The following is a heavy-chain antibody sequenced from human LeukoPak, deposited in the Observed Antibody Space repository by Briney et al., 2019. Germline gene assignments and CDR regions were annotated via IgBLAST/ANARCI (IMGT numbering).Heavy chain of an antibody. Sequence: KPSETLSLTCTVSGGSISSGGYYWSWIRQHPGKGLEWIGYIYYSGSTYYNPSLKSRVTISVDTSKNQFSLKLSSVTAADTAVYYCARSQTPGCSFCWFDPWGQGTLVTVSS. J-gene: IGHJ5*02. CDR3: ARSQTPGCSFCWFDP. CDR2: IYYSGST. V-gene: IGHV4-31*03. D-gene: IGHD3-10*02. CDR1: GGSISSGGYY.